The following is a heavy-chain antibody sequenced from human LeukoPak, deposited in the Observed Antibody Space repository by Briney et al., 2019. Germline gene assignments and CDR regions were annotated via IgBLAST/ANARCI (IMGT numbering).Heavy chain of an antibody. CDR3: ARHLKVLLPLPYGMDV. Sequence: SETLSLTCTVSGGSISSYYWSWIRQPPGKGLEWIGYIYYSGSTNYNPSLKSRVTISVDTSKNQFSLKLSSVTAADTAVYYCARHLKVLLPLPYGMDVWGQGTTVTVSS. J-gene: IGHJ6*02. CDR2: IYYSGST. D-gene: IGHD3-10*01. V-gene: IGHV4-59*08. CDR1: GGSISSYY.